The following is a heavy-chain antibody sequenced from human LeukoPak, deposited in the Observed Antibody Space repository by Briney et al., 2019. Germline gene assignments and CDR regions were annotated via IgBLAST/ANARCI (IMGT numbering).Heavy chain of an antibody. CDR1: GYIFTKYG. CDR3: ARVSGSIVARSAWFDS. V-gene: IGHV1-18*01. J-gene: IGHJ5*01. Sequence: ASVKVSCKASGYIFTKYGFTWVRQAPGHGLEWMGWISAYDGYTNHAQKFQGRVTMTTDVSTSTAYMELRSLRSDDTAVYYCARVSGSIVARSAWFDSWGQGTLVTVSS. CDR2: ISAYDGYT. D-gene: IGHD6-6*01.